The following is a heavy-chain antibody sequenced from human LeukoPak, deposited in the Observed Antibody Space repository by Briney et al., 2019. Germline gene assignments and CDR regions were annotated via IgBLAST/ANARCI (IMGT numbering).Heavy chain of an antibody. CDR1: GYTLTELS. CDR3: ATVSQRPHHDFWSGYPDY. V-gene: IGHV1-24*01. D-gene: IGHD3-3*01. J-gene: IGHJ4*02. Sequence: ASVKVSCKVSGYTLTELSMHWVRQAPGKGLEWMGGFDPEDGETIYAQKFQGRVTMTEDTSTDTAYMELSSLRSEDTAVYYCATVSQRPHHDFWSGYPDYWGQGTLVTVSS. CDR2: FDPEDGET.